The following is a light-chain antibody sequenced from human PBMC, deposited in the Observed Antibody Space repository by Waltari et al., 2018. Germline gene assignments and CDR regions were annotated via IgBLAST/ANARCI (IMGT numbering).Light chain of an antibody. CDR3: SSYAGSSKGV. CDR1: SSDVGNYKR. J-gene: IGLJ2*01. V-gene: IGLV2-23*02. Sequence: QSALTQPASVSGSPGQSITISCTGTSSDVGNYKRVSWCQQHQAKAPKLMIYAVSKRPSGVSDLFSGSKSGDMASLTISGLQPEDEAEYFCSSYAGSSKGVFGGGTKVTVL. CDR2: AVS.